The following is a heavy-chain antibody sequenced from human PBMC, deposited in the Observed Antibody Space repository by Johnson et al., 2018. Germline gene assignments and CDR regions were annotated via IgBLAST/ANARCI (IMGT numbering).Heavy chain of an antibody. CDR1: GGSFSGYY. J-gene: IGHJ3*02. V-gene: IGHV4-34*01. D-gene: IGHD2-2*02. CDR2: INHSGST. CDR3: ARGTLKRYQLLYAGIGAFDI. Sequence: QVQLQQWGAGLLKPSETLSLTCAVYGGSFSGYYWSWIRQPPGKGLEWIGEINHSGSTNYNPSLKSRVTISVDTSKNQFSLKLSSVTAADTAVYYCARGTLKRYQLLYAGIGAFDIWGQGTMVTVSS.